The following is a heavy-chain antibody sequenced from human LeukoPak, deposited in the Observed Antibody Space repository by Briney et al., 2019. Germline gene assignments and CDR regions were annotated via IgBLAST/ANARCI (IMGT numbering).Heavy chain of an antibody. V-gene: IGHV3-48*03. J-gene: IGHJ4*02. Sequence: GGSLRLSCAASGLTISNYEMHWVRQAPGEGLEWLSYISRGGDTIYYADSVKGRFTISSDSANISLYLQMNKLRAEATAVYCCARGRLGRLTFFFDTWGQGNLVTVSS. D-gene: IGHD6-25*01. CDR1: GLTISNYE. CDR3: ARGRLGRLTFFFDT. CDR2: ISRGGDTI.